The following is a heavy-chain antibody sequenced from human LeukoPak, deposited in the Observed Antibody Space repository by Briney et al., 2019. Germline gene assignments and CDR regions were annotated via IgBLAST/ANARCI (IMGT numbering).Heavy chain of an antibody. CDR1: GFTFSSYW. CDR2: IKQDGSEK. D-gene: IGHD3-16*02. V-gene: IGHV3-7*01. Sequence: GGSLRLSCAASGFTFSSYWMSWVRQAPGKGLEWVANIKQDGSEKYYVDSVKGRLTISRDNAKNSLYLQMNSLRAEDTAVYYCARGVWGSYRFFDYWGQGTLVTVSS. CDR3: ARGVWGSYRFFDY. J-gene: IGHJ4*02.